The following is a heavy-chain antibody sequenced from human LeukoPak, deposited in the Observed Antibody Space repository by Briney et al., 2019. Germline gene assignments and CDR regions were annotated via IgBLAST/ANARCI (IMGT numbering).Heavy chain of an antibody. CDR3: ARLTGYSSGWYTY. CDR1: GYSISSGFY. D-gene: IGHD6-19*01. Sequence: SETLSLTCNVSGYSISSGFYWGWIRQPPGKGLEWIGSIYHSGSTYYNPSLKSRVTISVDTSKNQFSLKLSSVTAADTAVYYCARLTGYSSGWYTYWGQGTLVTVSS. CDR2: IYHSGST. V-gene: IGHV4-38-2*02. J-gene: IGHJ4*02.